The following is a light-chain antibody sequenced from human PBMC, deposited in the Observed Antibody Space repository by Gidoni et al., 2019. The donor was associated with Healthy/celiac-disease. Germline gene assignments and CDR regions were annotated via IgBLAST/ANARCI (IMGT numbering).Light chain of an antibody. Sequence: EIVLTQSPGTLSLSPGERATLSCRASPSVSSSYLAWYQQKPGQAPRLLIYGASSRATGIPDMFSGSWSGTDFTLTISRLEPEDFAVYYCQQYGSSPLTFGGGTKVEIK. CDR3: QQYGSSPLT. V-gene: IGKV3-20*01. CDR1: PSVSSSY. CDR2: GAS. J-gene: IGKJ4*01.